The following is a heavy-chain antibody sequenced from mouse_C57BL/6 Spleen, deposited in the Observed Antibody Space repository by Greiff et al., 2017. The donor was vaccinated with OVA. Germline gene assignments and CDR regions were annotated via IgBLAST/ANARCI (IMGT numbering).Heavy chain of an antibody. J-gene: IGHJ2*01. Sequence: QVQLQQPGAELVMPGASVKLSCKASGYTFTSYWMHWVKQRPGQGLEWIGEIDPSDSYTNYNQKFKGKSTLTVDKSSSTAYMQLSSLTSEDSAVYYCASYEDFDYWGQGTMLTVS. D-gene: IGHD2-3*01. CDR1: GYTFTSYW. V-gene: IGHV1-69*01. CDR3: ASYEDFDY. CDR2: IDPSDSYT.